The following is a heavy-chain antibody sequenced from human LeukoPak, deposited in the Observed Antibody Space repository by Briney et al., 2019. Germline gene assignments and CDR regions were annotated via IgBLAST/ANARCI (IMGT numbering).Heavy chain of an antibody. J-gene: IGHJ4*02. CDR1: GFASTNYA. Sequence: GGSLRLSCAASGFASTNYAMTWVRQAPGKGLEWVSVLIGSSGSTDYADSVKGRFTSSRDNSKNTVFLQMNSLRAEDTAIYYCAKGAYDYIEIGYFDSWGQGTLVTVSS. CDR3: AKGAYDYIEIGYFDS. V-gene: IGHV3-23*01. D-gene: IGHD5-12*01. CDR2: LIGSSGST.